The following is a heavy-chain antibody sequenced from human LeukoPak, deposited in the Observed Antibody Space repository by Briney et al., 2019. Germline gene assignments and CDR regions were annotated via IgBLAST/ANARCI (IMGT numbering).Heavy chain of an antibody. CDR2: ISGSGGST. V-gene: IGHV3-23*01. CDR1: GFTFSDHA. CDR3: AKVLGYCSSTSCYAFDY. D-gene: IGHD2-2*01. Sequence: GGSLRLSCAASGFTFSDHAMSWVRQAPGKGLEWVSAISGSGGSTYYADSVKGRFTIPRDNSKNTLYLQINSLRAEDTAVYYCAKVLGYCSSTSCYAFDYWGQGTLVTVSS. J-gene: IGHJ4*02.